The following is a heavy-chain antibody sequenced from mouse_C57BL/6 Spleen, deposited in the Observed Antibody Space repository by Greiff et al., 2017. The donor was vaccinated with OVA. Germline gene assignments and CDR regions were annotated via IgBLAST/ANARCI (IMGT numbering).Heavy chain of an antibody. D-gene: IGHD2-10*02. J-gene: IGHJ4*01. Sequence: VQLQQSGPELVKPGASVKISCKTSGYTFTDYYMNWVKQSHGKSLEWIGDINPNNGGTSYNQKFKGKATLTVDKSSSTAYMELRSLTSEDSAVYYCARARGYDYDAMDYWGQGTSVTVSS. V-gene: IGHV1-26*01. CDR3: ARARGYDYDAMDY. CDR1: GYTFTDYY. CDR2: INPNNGGT.